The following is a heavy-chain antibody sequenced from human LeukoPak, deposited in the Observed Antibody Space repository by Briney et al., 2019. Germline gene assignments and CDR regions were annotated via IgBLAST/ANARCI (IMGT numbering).Heavy chain of an antibody. D-gene: IGHD3-10*01. CDR1: GYXFTDYG. J-gene: IGHJ4*02. CDR3: ARPGSDRARGWGYFDS. Sequence: ASVKVSCKSSGYXFTDYGVNWVRQAPGQGLEWMGWFSGIDGNTKYARNLQGRVTMTRDTSTSTAFMELRSLTSDDTAIYYCARPGSDRARGWGYFDSWGKGTLVTVSS. CDR2: FSGIDGNT. V-gene: IGHV1-18*01.